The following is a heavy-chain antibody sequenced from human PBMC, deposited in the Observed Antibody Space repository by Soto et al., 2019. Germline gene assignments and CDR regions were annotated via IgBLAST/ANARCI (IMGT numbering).Heavy chain of an antibody. CDR1: GFTLINYG. D-gene: IGHD1-26*01. CDR3: ARERQWEPLSY. CDR2: VSGYNRNT. Sequence: QVQLVQSGAEVKKPGTSVKVSCKASGFTLINYGITWVRQAPGQGLEWMGWVSGYNRNTNYALKFEDRLAMTTDTSTNTAYMELRNLRLDDTAVYLCARERQWEPLSYWGQGTVVTVSS. J-gene: IGHJ1*01. V-gene: IGHV1-18*01.